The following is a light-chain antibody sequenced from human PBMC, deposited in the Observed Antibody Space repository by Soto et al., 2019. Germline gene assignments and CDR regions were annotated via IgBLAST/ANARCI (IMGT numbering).Light chain of an antibody. CDR1: QSISSW. CDR3: QQYNTFPYT. Sequence: DIPMTQSPSTLSAFVGDRVIITCRASQSISSWLAWYQQKPGKAPKLLIYKASSLESGVPSRFSGSGSGTEFTLTISSLQPDDFATYYCQQYNTFPYTFGQGTKLEI. J-gene: IGKJ2*01. CDR2: KAS. V-gene: IGKV1-5*03.